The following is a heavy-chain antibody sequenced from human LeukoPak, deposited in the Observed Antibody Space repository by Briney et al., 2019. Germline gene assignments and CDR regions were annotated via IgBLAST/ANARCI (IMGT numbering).Heavy chain of an antibody. D-gene: IGHD1-14*01. V-gene: IGHV3-33*06. CDR3: AKGPPDSYFQH. J-gene: IGHJ1*01. Sequence: GGSLRLSCAASGFTFSSYGMHWVRQAPGKGLEWVAVIWYDGSNKYYADSVKGRFTISRDNSKNTLYLQMNSLRAEDTAVYYCAKGPPDSYFQHWGQGTLVTVSS. CDR2: IWYDGSNK. CDR1: GFTFSSYG.